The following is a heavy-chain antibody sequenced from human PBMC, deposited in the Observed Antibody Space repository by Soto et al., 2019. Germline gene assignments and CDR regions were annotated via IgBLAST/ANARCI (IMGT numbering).Heavy chain of an antibody. Sequence: PSETLSLTCAVYGGSFSGYYWSWIRQPPGKGLEWIGEINHSGSTNYNPSLKSRVTISVDTSKNQFSLKLSSVTAADTAVYYCASNNCTNGVCYPTIDYWGQGTLVTVSS. CDR3: ASNNCTNGVCYPTIDY. J-gene: IGHJ4*02. V-gene: IGHV4-34*01. CDR2: INHSGST. D-gene: IGHD2-8*01. CDR1: GGSFSGYY.